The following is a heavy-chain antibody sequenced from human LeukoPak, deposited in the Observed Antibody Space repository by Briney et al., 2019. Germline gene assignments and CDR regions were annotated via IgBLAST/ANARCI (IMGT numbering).Heavy chain of an antibody. J-gene: IGHJ4*02. CDR1: GFTVSSNY. D-gene: IGHD4-17*01. CDR2: ISGGDST. V-gene: IGHV3-66*01. CDR3: ARSPGRTSVTYFDY. Sequence: GGSLRLSCAASGFTVSSNYMSWVRQAPGRGLEWVSVISGGDSTYYADSVKGRFSISRDNSKNKVFLQMNSLRVEDTAVYYCARSPGRTSVTYFDYWGQGTLVTVSS.